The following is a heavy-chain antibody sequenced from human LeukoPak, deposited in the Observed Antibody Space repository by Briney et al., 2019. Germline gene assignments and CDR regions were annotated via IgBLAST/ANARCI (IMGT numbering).Heavy chain of an antibody. CDR1: GYTFTSYG. J-gene: IGHJ4*02. CDR3: ARDLVPYYDILTGYWVY. CDR2: ISAYNGNT. Sequence: ASVKVSCKASGYTFTSYGISWVRQAPGQGLEWMGWISAYNGNTNYAQKLQGRVTMTTDTSTSTAYMELRSLRSDDTAVYYCARDLVPYYDILTGYWVYWGQGTLVTVSS. V-gene: IGHV1-18*01. D-gene: IGHD3-9*01.